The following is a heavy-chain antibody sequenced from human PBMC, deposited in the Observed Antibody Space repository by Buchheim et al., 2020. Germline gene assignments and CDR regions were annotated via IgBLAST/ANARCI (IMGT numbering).Heavy chain of an antibody. Sequence: QVQLVESGGGVVQPGRSLRLSCAASGFTFSSYGIHWVRQAPGKGLEWVALVSYDGSNKYYADSVKGRFTISRDNAKNTLYLQMNSLRAEDTAVYYCAKGVIKGYQLLSVSSFDIWGQGT. CDR3: AKGVIKGYQLLSVSSFDI. V-gene: IGHV3-30*18. CDR2: VSYDGSNK. D-gene: IGHD2-2*01. CDR1: GFTFSSYG. J-gene: IGHJ3*02.